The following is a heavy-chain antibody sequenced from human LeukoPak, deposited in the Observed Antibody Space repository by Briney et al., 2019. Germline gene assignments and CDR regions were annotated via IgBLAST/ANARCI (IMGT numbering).Heavy chain of an antibody. CDR1: GFTFSIYA. Sequence: PGGSLRLSCAASGFTFSIYAMSWVRQAPGKGLEWVSALTNSGGTTYYAGSVKGRFTISRDNSKNTLYLQMNSLRAEDTAIYYCAKSPHDASLTIYFDYWGQGTLVTVSS. CDR2: LTNSGGTT. D-gene: IGHD4/OR15-4a*01. J-gene: IGHJ4*02. V-gene: IGHV3-23*01. CDR3: AKSPHDASLTIYFDY.